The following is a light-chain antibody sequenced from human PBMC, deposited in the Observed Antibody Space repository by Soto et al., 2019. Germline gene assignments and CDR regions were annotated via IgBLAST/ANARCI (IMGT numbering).Light chain of an antibody. V-gene: IGLV2-8*01. CDR2: EVS. J-gene: IGLJ3*02. Sequence: QSVLTQPPSASGSPGQSVTISCTGTSSDVGKYDYVSWFQHHPGKAPKLIIYEVSKRPSGVPDRFSGSKSGSTASLVITGLRPEDEADYYCVAWDDNLSSRVFGGGTKVTVL. CDR3: VAWDDNLSSRV. CDR1: SSDVGKYDY.